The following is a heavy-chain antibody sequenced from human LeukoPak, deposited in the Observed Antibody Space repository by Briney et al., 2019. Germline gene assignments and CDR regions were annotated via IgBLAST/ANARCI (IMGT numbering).Heavy chain of an antibody. CDR3: ARTPSITIFGVVIMPTQFDY. CDR1: GYSISSGYY. CDR2: IYHSGST. J-gene: IGHJ4*02. Sequence: SETLSLTCAVSGYSISSGYYWGWIRQPPGKGLEWIGSIYHSGSTYYNPSLKSRVTISVDTSKNQFSLKLSSVTAADTAVYYCARTPSITIFGVVIMPTQFDYWGQGTLVTVSP. V-gene: IGHV4-38-2*01. D-gene: IGHD3-3*01.